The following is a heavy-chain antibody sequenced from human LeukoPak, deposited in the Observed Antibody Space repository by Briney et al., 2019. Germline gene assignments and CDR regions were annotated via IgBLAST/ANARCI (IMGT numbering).Heavy chain of an antibody. CDR3: AKDPRAVATISGFSY. D-gene: IGHD5-12*01. V-gene: IGHV3-21*04. J-gene: IGHJ4*02. CDR1: GFTFSDYN. CDR2: ITSGTTYI. Sequence: GGSLRLSCAASGFTFSDYNMNWVRQSPEKGLEWVSSITSGTTYIYYADSVKGRFTISRDNSKNTLYLQMNSLRAEDTAVYYCAKDPRAVATISGFSYWGQGTLVTVSS.